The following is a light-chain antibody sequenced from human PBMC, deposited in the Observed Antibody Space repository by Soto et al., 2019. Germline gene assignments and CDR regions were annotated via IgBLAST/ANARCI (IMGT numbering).Light chain of an antibody. CDR2: GAS. J-gene: IGKJ5*01. V-gene: IGKV3-15*01. CDR3: QQYNNWPIT. CDR1: QSVRSS. Sequence: EILMTQSPATLSVSPGERAALSCRASQSVRSSLAWYQHKPGQAPRLLIYGASTRAIGVPARFSGSGSGTEFTLTISSLQSEDFAVYYCQQYNNWPITFGQGTRLE.